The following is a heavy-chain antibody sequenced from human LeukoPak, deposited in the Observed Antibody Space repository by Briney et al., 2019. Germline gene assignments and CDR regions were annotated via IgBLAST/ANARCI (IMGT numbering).Heavy chain of an antibody. V-gene: IGHV3-21*01. CDR3: ARGGGRYFDWLLYY. CDR1: GFTFSSYS. Sequence: KTGGSLRLSCAASGFTFSSYSMNWVRQAPGKGLEWVSSISSSSSYIYYADSVKGRFTISRDNAKNSLYLQMNSLRAEDTAVYYCARGGGRYFDWLLYYWGQGTLVTVSS. J-gene: IGHJ4*02. CDR2: ISSSSSYI. D-gene: IGHD3-9*01.